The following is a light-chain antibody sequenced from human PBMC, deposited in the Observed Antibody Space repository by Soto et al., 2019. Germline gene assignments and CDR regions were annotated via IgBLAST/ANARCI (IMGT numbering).Light chain of an antibody. CDR3: QQYSDSPPT. V-gene: IGKV3-20*01. J-gene: IGKJ1*01. CDR2: GAS. Sequence: IVLTQSPGTLSLSPWDGATLSCRASQRVSSRYLAWYQQKPGQAPRLLIYGASDRTTGTPDRFSGSGSGTDFTLTIGRLGPEDFAMYYCQQYSDSPPTFGQGTKVDIK. CDR1: QRVSSRY.